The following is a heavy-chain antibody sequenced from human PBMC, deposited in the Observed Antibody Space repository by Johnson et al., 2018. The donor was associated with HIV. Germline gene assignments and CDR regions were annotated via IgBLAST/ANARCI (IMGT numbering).Heavy chain of an antibody. Sequence: QVQVVESGGGVVQPGRSLRLSCAASGFTFSSYAMHWVRQAPGKGLEWVAVISYDGSNKYYADSVKGRFTISRDNSKNTLYLQMNSLRAEDTAVYYCARDIEYHYDYVWGQGTMVTVSS. D-gene: IGHD3-16*01. CDR3: ARDIEYHYDYV. CDR2: ISYDGSNK. CDR1: GFTFSSYA. J-gene: IGHJ3*01. V-gene: IGHV3-30-3*01.